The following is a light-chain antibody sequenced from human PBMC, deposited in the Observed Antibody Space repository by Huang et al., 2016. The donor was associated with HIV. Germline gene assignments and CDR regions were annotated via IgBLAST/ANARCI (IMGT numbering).Light chain of an antibody. Sequence: EIVLTQSPGILSLSPGDRATLPCRASPSISSTSLAWYQFKPGQAPRLLIYGASSRATGIPDRFSGSGSGIDFTLTIRRLEAEDFAVYYCQQYGRSPQTFGQGAKVEIK. CDR1: PSISSTS. CDR2: GAS. V-gene: IGKV3-20*01. CDR3: QQYGRSPQT. J-gene: IGKJ1*01.